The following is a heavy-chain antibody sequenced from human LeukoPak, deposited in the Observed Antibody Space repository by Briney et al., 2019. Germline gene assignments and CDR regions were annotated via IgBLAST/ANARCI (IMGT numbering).Heavy chain of an antibody. J-gene: IGHJ4*02. CDR1: GGSINSDSFR. D-gene: IGHD4-23*01. V-gene: IGHV4-39*07. CDR3: ATGGNSDDY. CDR2: IYYSGST. Sequence: SETLSLTCTVSGGSINSDSFRWGWIRQPPGKGLEWIGSIYYSGSTYYNPSLKSRVTISVDTSKNQFSLKLSSVTAADTAVYYCATGGNSDDYWGQGTLVTVSS.